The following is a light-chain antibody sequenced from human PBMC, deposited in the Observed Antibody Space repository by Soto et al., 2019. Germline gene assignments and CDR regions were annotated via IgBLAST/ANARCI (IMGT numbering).Light chain of an antibody. CDR1: QGVSSY. J-gene: IGKJ1*01. CDR2: DAS. CDR3: QQRSNWPPWT. Sequence: EIVLTQSPASLSLSPWERATLSCRASQGVSSYLAWYQQKPGQAPRLLIYDASNRATGIPARFSGSGSGTDFTLTISSLEPEDFAVYYCQQRSNWPPWTFGQGTKVDIK. V-gene: IGKV3-11*01.